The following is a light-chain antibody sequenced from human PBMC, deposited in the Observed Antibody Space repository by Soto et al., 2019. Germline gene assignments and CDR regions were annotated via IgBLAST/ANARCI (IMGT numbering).Light chain of an antibody. CDR3: QQTLSVPRT. Sequence: DIQMTQSPRFLSASVGDRVTITCRASQNIRTYLTWYQQKPGKGPTVLIYAASTQQRGVPSRFSGSTTGTDFTLTITGLQPEDSATYYCQQTLSVPRTFGLGTKVEIK. J-gene: IGKJ1*01. V-gene: IGKV1-39*01. CDR1: QNIRTY. CDR2: AAS.